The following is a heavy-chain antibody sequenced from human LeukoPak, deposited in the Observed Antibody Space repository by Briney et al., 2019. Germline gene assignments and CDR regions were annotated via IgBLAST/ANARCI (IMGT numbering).Heavy chain of an antibody. J-gene: IGHJ4*02. CDR3: ARGRGYCTNGVCHRRFDY. CDR1: GYTFTSYD. V-gene: IGHV1-8*01. D-gene: IGHD2-8*01. Sequence: ASVKVSCKASGYTFTSYDINWVRQATGQGLQWMGWMNPSSANTGYAQKFQGRVTMTRNTSISTAYMELSSLRSEDTAVYYCARGRGYCTNGVCHRRFDYWGQGILVTVSS. CDR2: MNPSSANT.